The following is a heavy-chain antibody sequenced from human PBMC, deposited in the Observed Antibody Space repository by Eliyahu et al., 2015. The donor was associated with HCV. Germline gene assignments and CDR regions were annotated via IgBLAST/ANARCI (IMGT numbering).Heavy chain of an antibody. CDR1: GIIFSKNG. V-gene: IGHV3-48*01. Sequence: EVQLVESGGGLVQPGGSLRLSCAAXGIIFSKNGMSWVRQTPGKGLEWISHXRSSGTIINYADSVKGRFTISRDNAKNFLYLQLNSLRVEDTAVYYCARREGDSMDVWGQGTTVTVSS. CDR2: XRSSGTII. J-gene: IGHJ6*02. CDR3: ARREGDSMDV. D-gene: IGHD3-16*01.